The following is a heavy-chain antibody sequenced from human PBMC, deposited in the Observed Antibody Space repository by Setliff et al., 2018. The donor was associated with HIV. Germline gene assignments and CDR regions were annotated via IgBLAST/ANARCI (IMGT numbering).Heavy chain of an antibody. J-gene: IGHJ3*02. Sequence: GGSLRLSCAASGFTFSSYSMNWVRQVPGKGLEWVSSISSSSSYIYYADSVKGRFTISRDNAKNSLYLQMNSLRAEDTAVYYCARIYDSSAYYPWHDAFDIWGQGTMVTVSS. CDR1: GFTFSSYS. D-gene: IGHD3-22*01. V-gene: IGHV3-21*06. CDR2: ISSSSSYI. CDR3: ARIYDSSAYYPWHDAFDI.